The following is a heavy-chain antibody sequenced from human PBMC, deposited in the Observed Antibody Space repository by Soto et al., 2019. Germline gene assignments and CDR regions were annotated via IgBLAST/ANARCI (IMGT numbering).Heavy chain of an antibody. CDR3: AKNTDYDFWSGYYLPYYYGLDV. D-gene: IGHD3-3*01. CDR1: GYTFTSYA. Sequence: ASVKVSCKASGYTFTSYAMHWVRQAPGQRLEWMGWINAGNGNTKYSQKFQGRVTITRDTSASTAYMELSSLRSEDTAVYYCAKNTDYDFWSGYYLPYYYGLDVWGQGTTVTVSS. V-gene: IGHV1-3*01. CDR2: INAGNGNT. J-gene: IGHJ6*02.